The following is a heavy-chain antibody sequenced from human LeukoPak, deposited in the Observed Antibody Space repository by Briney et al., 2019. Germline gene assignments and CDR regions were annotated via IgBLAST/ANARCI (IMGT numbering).Heavy chain of an antibody. CDR1: GFTFSSYS. CDR3: ASSPGIVVVPAAAPGGVDP. D-gene: IGHD2-2*01. CDR2: ISSSSSYI. V-gene: IGHV3-21*01. Sequence: GGSLRLSCAASGFTFSSYSMNWVRQAPGKGLEWVSYISSSSSYIYYADSVKGRFTISRDNSKNTLYLQMNSLRTEDTAVYYCASSPGIVVVPAAAPGGVDPWGQGTLVTVSS. J-gene: IGHJ5*02.